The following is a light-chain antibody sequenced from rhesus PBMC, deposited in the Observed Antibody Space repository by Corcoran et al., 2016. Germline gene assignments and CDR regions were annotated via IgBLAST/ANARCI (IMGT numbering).Light chain of an antibody. CDR1: QGISSW. CDR3: QQHNSYPRT. V-gene: IGKV1-33*02. Sequence: DIQMTQSPSSLSASVGDRVTITCQASQGISSWLAWYQQKPGKAPKLLLYAASSLQSGVPSRFSGSGAVTDFTLTISSLQPEDFATYYCQQHNSYPRTFGQGTKVEIK. J-gene: IGKJ1*01. CDR2: AAS.